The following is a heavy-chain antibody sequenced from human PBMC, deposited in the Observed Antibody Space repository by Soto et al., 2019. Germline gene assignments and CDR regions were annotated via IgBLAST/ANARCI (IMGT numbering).Heavy chain of an antibody. CDR3: ARADQQWLPPHYFDY. CDR2: IIPIFGTA. J-gene: IGHJ4*02. V-gene: IGHV1-69*13. CDR1: GGTFSSYA. Sequence: GASVKVSCKASGGTFSSYAISWVRQAPGQGLEWMGGIIPIFGTANYAQKFQGRVTITADESTSTAYMELSSLRSEDTAVYYCARADQQWLPPHYFDYWGQGTLVTVSS. D-gene: IGHD6-19*01.